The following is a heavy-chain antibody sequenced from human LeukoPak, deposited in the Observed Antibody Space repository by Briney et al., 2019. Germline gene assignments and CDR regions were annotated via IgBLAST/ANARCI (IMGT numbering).Heavy chain of an antibody. V-gene: IGHV4-34*01. D-gene: IGHD3-10*01. J-gene: IGHJ4*02. CDR3: AINDGSGSYYKSDY. CDR2: IDQSGST. Sequence: SETLSLTCAVYGGSFSGYYWSWLRQPPGKGLEWIGEIDQSGSTNYNPSLKSRVTITIDTSKNQFSLKLNSVTAADTAVYYCAINDGSGSYYKSDYWGQGTLVTVSS. CDR1: GGSFSGYY.